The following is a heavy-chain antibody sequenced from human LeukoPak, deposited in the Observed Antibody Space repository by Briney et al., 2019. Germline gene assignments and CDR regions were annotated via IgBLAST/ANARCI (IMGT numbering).Heavy chain of an antibody. J-gene: IGHJ6*04. V-gene: IGHV6-1*01. CDR1: GDSVSSNSAA. CDR2: TYYRSKWYN. Sequence: SQTLSLTCAISGDSVSSNSAAWNWIRQSPSRGLEWLGRTYYRSKWYNDYAPSVESRITINPDTSKSHFSLQLNSVTPEDTAVYYCARSPEPIVKYYYGMDIWGKGTTVTVSS. CDR3: ARSPEPIVKYYYGMDI. D-gene: IGHD1-14*01.